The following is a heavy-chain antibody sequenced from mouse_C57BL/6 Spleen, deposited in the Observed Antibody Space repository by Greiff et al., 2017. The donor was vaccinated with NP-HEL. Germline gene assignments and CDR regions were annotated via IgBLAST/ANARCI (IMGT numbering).Heavy chain of an antibody. CDR3: ARAHYYGRDYAMDY. Sequence: VQLQQPGAELVRPGSSVKLSCKASGYTFTSYWMHWVKQRPIQGLEWIGNIDPSDSETHYNQKFKDKATLTVDKSSSTAYMQLSSLTSEDSAVYYCARAHYYGRDYAMDYWGQGTSVTVSS. J-gene: IGHJ4*01. CDR1: GYTFTSYW. CDR2: IDPSDSET. V-gene: IGHV1-52*01. D-gene: IGHD1-1*01.